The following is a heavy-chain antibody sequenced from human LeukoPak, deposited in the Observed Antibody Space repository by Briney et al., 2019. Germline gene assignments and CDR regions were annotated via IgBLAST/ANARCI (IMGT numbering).Heavy chain of an antibody. CDR3: ARYNNDHFDY. D-gene: IGHD1-14*01. J-gene: IGHJ4*02. Sequence: GGSLRLSCAASGFTFSTYAMHWVRQTPGKGLEWVAVIAYDGSRAFYADSVKGRFTISRDNSKNTMSVQMDDLRAEDTAVYYCARYNNDHFDYWGQGTLVTVSS. V-gene: IGHV3-30*04. CDR1: GFTFSTYA. CDR2: IAYDGSRA.